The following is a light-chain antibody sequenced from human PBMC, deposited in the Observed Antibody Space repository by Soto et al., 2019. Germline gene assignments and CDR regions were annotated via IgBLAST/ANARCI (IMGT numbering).Light chain of an antibody. CDR3: CSYAGSSWI. CDR2: DVD. CDR1: NRDIGGYDH. J-gene: IGLJ2*01. V-gene: IGLV2-11*01. Sequence: QSALTQPASVSGPPGQSITISCTGSNRDIGGYDHVSWYQQHPGKAPKLIIFDVDKRPSGVPDRFSGSKSGNTASLTISGLQAEDEADYYCCSYAGSSWIFGGGTKLTVL.